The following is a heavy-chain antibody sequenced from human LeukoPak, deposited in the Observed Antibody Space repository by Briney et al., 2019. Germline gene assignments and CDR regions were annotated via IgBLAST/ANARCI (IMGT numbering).Heavy chain of an antibody. CDR2: IYHSGST. CDR3: ARARGLGFGITIFGVVTPPFDY. V-gene: IGHV4-39*07. J-gene: IGHJ4*02. CDR1: FVSINSGSYY. D-gene: IGHD3-3*01. Sequence: PSETLSLTCAVSFVSINSGSYYWGWIRQPPGRGLEWIGSIYHSGSTYYNSSLKSRVTISVDTSKNQFSLKLSSVTAADTAVYYCARARGLGFGITIFGVVTPPFDYWGQGTLVTVSS.